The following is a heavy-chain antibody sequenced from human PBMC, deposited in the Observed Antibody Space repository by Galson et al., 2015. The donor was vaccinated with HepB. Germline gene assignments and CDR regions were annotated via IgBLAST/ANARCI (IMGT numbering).Heavy chain of an antibody. Sequence: YAQKFQGRVTITADKSTTTAYMHLASLRSDDTAMYYCARESAVSGSFHYWGQGTPVTVSS. J-gene: IGHJ4*02. CDR3: ARESAVSGSFHY. V-gene: IGHV1-69*04. D-gene: IGHD6-19*01.